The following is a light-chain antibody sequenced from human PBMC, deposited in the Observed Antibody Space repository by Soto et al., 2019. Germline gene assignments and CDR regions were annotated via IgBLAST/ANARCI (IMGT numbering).Light chain of an antibody. Sequence: QSALTQPPSVSGAPGQSVTISCTGTSSDVGSYNRVSWYQQPPGTAHKLMIYEVSNRPSGVPDRFSGSRSGNTASLTISGLQPEDEADSYCNSYTSSSTYVFGTGTKVTV. CDR1: SSDVGSYNR. CDR2: EVS. V-gene: IGLV2-18*02. J-gene: IGLJ1*01. CDR3: NSYTSSSTYV.